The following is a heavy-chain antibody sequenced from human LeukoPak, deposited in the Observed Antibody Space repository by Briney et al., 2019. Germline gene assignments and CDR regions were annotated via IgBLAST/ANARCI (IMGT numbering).Heavy chain of an antibody. D-gene: IGHD3-3*01. CDR1: GGSFSGYY. V-gene: IGHV4-34*01. CDR3: ARGADFWSGYYIHYHYYGLDV. J-gene: IGHJ6*02. CDR2: INHSGST. Sequence: PSETLSLTCAVYGGSFSGYYWSWIRQPPGKALEWIGEINHSGSTNYNPSLKSRVTISVDTSKNQFSLKLSSVTAADTAVYYCARGADFWSGYYIHYHYYGLDVWGQGTTVTVSS.